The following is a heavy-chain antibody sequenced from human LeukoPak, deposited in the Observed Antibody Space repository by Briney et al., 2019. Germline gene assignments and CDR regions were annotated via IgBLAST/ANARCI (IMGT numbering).Heavy chain of an antibody. CDR2: IYTSGST. CDR3: ARHDEGIAAAGYWFDP. Sequence: PSETLSLTCTVSGGSISSYYWSWIRQPPGKGLEWIGYIYTSGSTNYNPSLKSRVTISVDTSKNQFSLKLSSVTAADTAVYYCARHDEGIAAAGYWFDPWGQGTLVTVSS. J-gene: IGHJ5*02. CDR1: GGSISSYY. V-gene: IGHV4-4*09. D-gene: IGHD6-13*01.